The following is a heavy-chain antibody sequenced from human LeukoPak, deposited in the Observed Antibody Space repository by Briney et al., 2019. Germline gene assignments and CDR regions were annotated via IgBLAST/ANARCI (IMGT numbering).Heavy chain of an antibody. J-gene: IGHJ4*02. CDR2: ISWNSDRI. Sequence: SLRLSCAASGFTFDDYAMHWVRQAPGRGLEWVSGISWNSDRIGYADSVKGRFTISRDNAKNSLFLQMNSLRAEDTALYYCAKATVTMYYFDYWGQGTLVTVSS. CDR1: GFTFDDYA. V-gene: IGHV3-9*01. D-gene: IGHD4-17*01. CDR3: AKATVTMYYFDY.